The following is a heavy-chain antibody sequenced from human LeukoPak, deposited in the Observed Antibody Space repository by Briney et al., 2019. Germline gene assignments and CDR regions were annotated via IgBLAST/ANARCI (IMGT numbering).Heavy chain of an antibody. CDR3: ARHATQLLWFGETEGTFDY. V-gene: IGHV4-59*08. J-gene: IGHJ4*02. CDR1: GGSISSYY. D-gene: IGHD3-10*01. CDR2: IYYSGST. Sequence: PSETLSLTCTVSGGSISSYYWSWIRQPPGKGLEWIGYIYYSGSTNYNPSLKSRVTISVDTSKNQFSLKLSSVTAADTAVYYCARHATQLLWFGETEGTFDYWGQGTLVTVSS.